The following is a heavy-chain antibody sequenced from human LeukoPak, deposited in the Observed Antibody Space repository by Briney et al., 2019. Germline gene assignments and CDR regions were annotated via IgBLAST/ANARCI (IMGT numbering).Heavy chain of an antibody. J-gene: IGHJ4*02. CDR1: GFTFSTYA. V-gene: IGHV3-23*01. CDR2: ISDSGTST. CDR3: AKAYNSGMSEDDYDY. D-gene: IGHD6-19*01. Sequence: PGGSLRLACTASGFTFSTYAMTWVRQAPAKGLEWVSAISDSGTSTYYSDSVKGRFTISRDSSKNTLYLQMNSLRAEDTAVYFRAKAYNSGMSEDDYDYWGQGTLVTVSS.